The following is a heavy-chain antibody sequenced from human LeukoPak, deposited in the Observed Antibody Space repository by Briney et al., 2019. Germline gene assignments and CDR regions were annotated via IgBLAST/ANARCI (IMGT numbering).Heavy chain of an antibody. CDR1: GFTFSSYS. CDR2: ISSSSSTI. CDR3: ARDLGNWFDP. V-gene: IGHV3-48*01. Sequence: PGGSLRLSCAASGFTFSSYSMNWVRQAPGKGLEWVSYISSSSSTIYYADSVKGRFTISRDNAKNSLYLQMNSLRVEDTAVYYCARDLGNWFDPWGQGTLVTVSS. J-gene: IGHJ5*02.